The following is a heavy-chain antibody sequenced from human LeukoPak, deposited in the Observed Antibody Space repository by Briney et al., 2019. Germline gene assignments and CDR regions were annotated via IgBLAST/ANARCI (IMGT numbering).Heavy chain of an antibody. CDR2: INHSGST. D-gene: IGHD3-10*01. Sequence: NPSETLSLTCAVYGGSFSGYYWSWIRQPPGKGLEWIGEINHSGSTNYNPSLKSRVAISVDTSKNQFSLKLSSVTAADTAVYYCARSTKYYYGSGSYYNPYYFDYWGQGTLVTVSS. J-gene: IGHJ4*02. CDR3: ARSTKYYYGSGSYYNPYYFDY. V-gene: IGHV4-34*01. CDR1: GGSFSGYY.